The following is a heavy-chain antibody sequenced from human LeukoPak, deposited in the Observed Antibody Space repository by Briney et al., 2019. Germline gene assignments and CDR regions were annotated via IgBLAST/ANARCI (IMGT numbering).Heavy chain of an antibody. CDR1: GGSISSSSYY. D-gene: IGHD6-13*01. CDR2: IYYSGST. Sequence: PSETLSLTCTVSGGSISSSSYYWGWIRQPTGKGLEWVGSIYYSGSTYYNPSLKSRVTISVDTSKNQFSLKLSSVTAADTAVYYCARDHSSSWYFVYFDYWGQGTLVTVSS. CDR3: ARDHSSSWYFVYFDY. V-gene: IGHV4-39*07. J-gene: IGHJ4*02.